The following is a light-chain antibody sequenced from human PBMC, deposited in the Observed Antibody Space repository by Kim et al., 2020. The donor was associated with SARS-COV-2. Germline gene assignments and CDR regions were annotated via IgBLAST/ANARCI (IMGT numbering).Light chain of an antibody. CDR3: QQYDNLLT. Sequence: PASVGDRVTITCQASQDISNYLNWYQQKPGKAPKLLIYDASNLETGVPSRFSGSGSGTDFTFTISSLQPEDIATYYCQQYDNLLTFGGGTKVDIK. CDR1: QDISNY. J-gene: IGKJ4*01. CDR2: DAS. V-gene: IGKV1-33*01.